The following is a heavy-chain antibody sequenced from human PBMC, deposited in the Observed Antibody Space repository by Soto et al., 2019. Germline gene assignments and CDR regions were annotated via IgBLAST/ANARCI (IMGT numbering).Heavy chain of an antibody. V-gene: IGHV3-64*01. CDR3: AREGSDSSGYRYDY. CDR1: GFTFSSNA. CDR2: ISSNGGST. J-gene: IGHJ4*02. Sequence: EVQLLESGGGLVQPGGSLRLSCAASGFTFSSNAMNWFRQAPGKGLEYVSAISSNGGSTYYANSGKGRFTISRDNSKNTLYLQMGSLRAEDMAVYYCAREGSDSSGYRYDYWGQGTLVTVSS. D-gene: IGHD6-19*01.